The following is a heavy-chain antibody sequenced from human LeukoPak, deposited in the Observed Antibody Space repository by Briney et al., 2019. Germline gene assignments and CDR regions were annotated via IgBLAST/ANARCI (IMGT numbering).Heavy chain of an antibody. CDR1: GFTFSNYA. J-gene: IGHJ4*02. Sequence: GGSLRLSCAASGFTFSNYAMSWVRQAPGKGLEWVSGISGSGGRTNYADSVKGRFTISRDNSKNTLYLQMNSLRAEDTAVYYCATYYYDSSGYYYVDYFDYWGQGTLVTVSS. V-gene: IGHV3-23*01. CDR3: ATYYYDSSGYYYVDYFDY. D-gene: IGHD3-22*01. CDR2: ISGSGGRT.